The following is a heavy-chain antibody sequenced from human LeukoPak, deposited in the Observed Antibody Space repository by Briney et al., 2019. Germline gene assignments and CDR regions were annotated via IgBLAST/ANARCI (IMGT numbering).Heavy chain of an antibody. J-gene: IGHJ3*02. D-gene: IGHD1-26*01. Sequence: ASVKVSCKVSGYTLTELSMHWVRQAPGKGLEWMGGFDPEDGETIYAQKFQGRVTMTEDTSTDTAYMELSSLRSEDTAVYYCTTTSGSSPSGAFDTWGQGTMVTVSS. CDR1: GYTLTELS. CDR2: FDPEDGET. CDR3: TTTSGSSPSGAFDT. V-gene: IGHV1-24*01.